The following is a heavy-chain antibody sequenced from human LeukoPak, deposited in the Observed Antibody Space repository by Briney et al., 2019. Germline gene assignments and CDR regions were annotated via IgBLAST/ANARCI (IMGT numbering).Heavy chain of an antibody. Sequence: PSETLSLTCTVSDGSISSSSYYWGWIRQPPGKGLEWIGSIYYSGSTYYNPSLKTRVTISVDTSKNQFSLKLNSVTAADTAVYFCARSLRWYPANLDYWGQGTLATVSS. D-gene: IGHD4-23*01. CDR1: DGSISSSSYY. CDR2: IYYSGST. J-gene: IGHJ4*02. CDR3: ARSLRWYPANLDY. V-gene: IGHV4-39*07.